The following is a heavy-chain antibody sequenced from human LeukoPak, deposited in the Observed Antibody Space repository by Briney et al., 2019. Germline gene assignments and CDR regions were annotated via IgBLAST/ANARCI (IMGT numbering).Heavy chain of an antibody. V-gene: IGHV3-23*01. CDR2: ISGSGGST. D-gene: IGHD2-15*01. J-gene: IGHJ4*02. CDR1: GFTFSSYG. CDR3: ARFPTPKGYYFDY. Sequence: GGSLRLSCAASGFTFSSYGMSWVRQAPGKGLEWVSAISGSGGSTYYADSVKGRFTISRDNSKNTLYLQMNSLRAEDTAVYYCARFPTPKGYYFDYWGQGTLVTVSS.